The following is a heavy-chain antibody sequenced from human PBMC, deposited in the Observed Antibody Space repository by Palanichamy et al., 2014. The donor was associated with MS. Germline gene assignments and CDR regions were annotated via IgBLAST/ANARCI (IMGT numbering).Heavy chain of an antibody. CDR3: AREYYGQWLVDY. CDR2: IYHSGST. D-gene: IGHD6-19*01. CDR1: SYSISSGYY. Sequence: VQLQESGPGLVKPSETLSLTCAVSSYSISSGYYWGWIRQPPGKGLEWIGSIYHSGSTYYNPSLKSRVTISVDTSKNQFSLKLSSVTAADTAVYYCAREYYGQWLVDYWGQGTLVTVSS. V-gene: IGHV4-38-2*02. J-gene: IGHJ4*02.